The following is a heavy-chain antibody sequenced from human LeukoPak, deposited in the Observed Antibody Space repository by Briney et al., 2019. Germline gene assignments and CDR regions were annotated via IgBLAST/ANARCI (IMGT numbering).Heavy chain of an antibody. V-gene: IGHV3-30*18. CDR3: AKDLGSSPVSY. CDR1: GFTFSSYG. Sequence: GGSLRLSCAASGFTFSSYGMHWVRQAPGKGLEWVAVISYDGSNKYYADSVKGRFTISRDNSKNTLYVQMNSLRAEDTAVYYCAKDLGSSPVSYWGQGTLVTVSS. CDR2: ISYDGSNK. J-gene: IGHJ4*02. D-gene: IGHD6-13*01.